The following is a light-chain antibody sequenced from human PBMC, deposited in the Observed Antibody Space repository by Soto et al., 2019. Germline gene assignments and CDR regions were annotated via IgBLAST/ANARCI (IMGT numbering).Light chain of an antibody. V-gene: IGKV3-20*01. CDR1: QSVSSSY. CDR2: GAS. CDR3: PQYGSSPPWT. J-gene: IGKJ1*01. Sequence: EIVLTQSPGTLSLSPGERATLSCRASQSVSSSYLAWYQQKPGQAPRLLIYGASSRATGIPDRFSGSGSGKDFTLTISRLEPEDLAVYYCPQYGSSPPWTFGQGTKVEIK.